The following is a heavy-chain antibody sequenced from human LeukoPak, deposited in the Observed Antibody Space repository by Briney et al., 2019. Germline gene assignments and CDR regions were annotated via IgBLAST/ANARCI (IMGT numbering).Heavy chain of an antibody. D-gene: IGHD2-15*01. CDR2: INHSGST. V-gene: IGHV4-34*01. Sequence: SETLSLTCAVHGGSFSGYYWSWIRQPPGKGLEWIGEINHSGSTNYNPSLKSRVTISVDTSKNQFSLKLSSVTAADTAVYYCARESQDIVVVVAATPRWFDPWGQGTLVTVSS. CDR3: ARESQDIVVVVAATPRWFDP. CDR1: GGSFSGYY. J-gene: IGHJ5*02.